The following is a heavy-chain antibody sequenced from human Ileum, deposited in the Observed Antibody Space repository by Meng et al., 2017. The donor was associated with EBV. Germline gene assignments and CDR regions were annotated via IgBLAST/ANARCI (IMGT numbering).Heavy chain of an antibody. J-gene: IGHJ4*02. V-gene: IGHV4-34*01. CDR1: VRSFMGYS. CDR3: ARGRGYGDYGSLY. D-gene: IGHD4-17*01. Sequence: HVHLRRWGAVRLKPSEPLSLSIAVYVRSFMGYSLSWIRQPPGKGLDWIGEINHSGSTNYNPSLKSRVTISVDTSKNQFSLKLSSVTAADTAVYYCARGRGYGDYGSLYWGQGTLVTVSS. CDR2: INHSGST.